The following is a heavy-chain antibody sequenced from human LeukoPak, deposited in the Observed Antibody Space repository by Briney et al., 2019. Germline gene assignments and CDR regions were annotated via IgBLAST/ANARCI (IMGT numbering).Heavy chain of an antibody. D-gene: IGHD3-22*01. CDR2: IIPIFGTA. J-gene: IGHJ4*02. Sequence: SVKVSCKASGGTFSSYASSWVRQAPGQGLEWMGGIIPIFGTANYAQKFQGRVTITADESTSTAYMELSSLRSEDTAVYYCARGPYDSSGYYGMWYWGQGALVTVSS. V-gene: IGHV1-69*13. CDR3: ARGPYDSSGYYGMWY. CDR1: GGTFSSYA.